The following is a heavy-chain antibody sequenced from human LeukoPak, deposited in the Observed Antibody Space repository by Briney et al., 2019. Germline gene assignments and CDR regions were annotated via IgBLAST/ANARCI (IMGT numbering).Heavy chain of an antibody. J-gene: IGHJ4*02. CDR3: ARRIRGAPTDY. V-gene: IGHV1-8*01. Sequence: ASVRVSCKASGYTFTTYDLNWVRQATGQGFEWMGWMNPNSGNAGYAQEFQGRVTMTRNTSISTAYMELSNLTSEDTAVYYCARRIRGAPTDYWGQGTLVTVSS. D-gene: IGHD3-10*01. CDR1: GYTFTTYD. CDR2: MNPNSGNA.